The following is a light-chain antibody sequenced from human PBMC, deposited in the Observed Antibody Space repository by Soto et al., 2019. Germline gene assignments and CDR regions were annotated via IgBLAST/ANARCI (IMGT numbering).Light chain of an antibody. V-gene: IGKV1-39*01. J-gene: IGKJ5*01. CDR2: AAS. Sequence: DIQITQSPSPLSASVGDRVTITCRASQFISRHLNWYQQKPGKAPNLLIYAASSLQSGVPSRFSGSGSGTDFTLTISSLQPEDFATYYCQQTYNTPITFGQGTRLEIK. CDR1: QFISRH. CDR3: QQTYNTPIT.